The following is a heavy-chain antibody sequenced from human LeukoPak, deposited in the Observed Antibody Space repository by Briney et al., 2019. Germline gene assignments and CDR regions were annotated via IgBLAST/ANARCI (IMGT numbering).Heavy chain of an antibody. CDR1: VYTFTSYG. V-gene: IGHV1-18*01. Sequence: ASVKVSCKASVYTFTSYGISWVRQAPGQGLEWRGWSSAYNGNTNYAQKLQGRVTMTTDTSTSTAYMELRSLRSDDTAVYYCARDRNYYGSGSYGGVWFDPWGQGTLVTASS. CDR2: SSAYNGNT. J-gene: IGHJ5*02. D-gene: IGHD3-10*01. CDR3: ARDRNYYGSGSYGGVWFDP.